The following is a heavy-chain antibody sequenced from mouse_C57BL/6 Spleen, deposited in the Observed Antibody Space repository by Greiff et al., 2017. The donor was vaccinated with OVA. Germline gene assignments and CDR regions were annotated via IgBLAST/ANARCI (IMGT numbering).Heavy chain of an antibody. D-gene: IGHD1-1*01. CDR1: GFNIKNTY. Sequence: DVQLQESVAELVRPGASVKLSCTASGFNIKNTYMHWVKQRPEQGLEWIGRIDPANGNTKYAPKFQGKATITADTSSNTAYLQLSSLTSEDTAIYYCARTLYGSSRDCDYWGQGTTLTVSS. CDR2: IDPANGNT. J-gene: IGHJ2*01. CDR3: ARTLYGSSRDCDY. V-gene: IGHV14-3*01.